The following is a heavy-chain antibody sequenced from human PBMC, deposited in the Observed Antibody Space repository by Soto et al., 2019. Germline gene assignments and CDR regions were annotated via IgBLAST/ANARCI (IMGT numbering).Heavy chain of an antibody. D-gene: IGHD2-15*01. CDR3: ARVSCSGGSCWLDH. J-gene: IGHJ5*02. CDR2: IYHSGST. Sequence: QVQLQESGPGLVKPSGTLSLTCAVSGGSISSSNWWSWVRQPPGKGREWIGEIYHSGSTNYNPSLKIRVTISVDKSKNQFSLKLSSVTAADTAVYYCARVSCSGGSCWLDHWGQGTLVPVSS. V-gene: IGHV4-4*02. CDR1: GGSISSSNW.